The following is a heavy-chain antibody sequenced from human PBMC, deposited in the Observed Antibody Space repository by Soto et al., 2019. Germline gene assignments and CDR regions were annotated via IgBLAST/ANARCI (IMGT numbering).Heavy chain of an antibody. CDR1: GFTFSSYG. J-gene: IGHJ3*02. V-gene: IGHV3-30*18. CDR2: ISYDGSNK. Sequence: GGSLRLSCAASGFTFSSYGMHWVRQAPGTGLEWVAVISYDGSNKSYADSVKGRFTITRDNSKNTLYLQMNSRRTEDTAVYYCAKTPVDHSSWGRGAFDIWGQGTMVTVSS. CDR3: AKTPVDHSSWGRGAFDI. D-gene: IGHD6-13*01.